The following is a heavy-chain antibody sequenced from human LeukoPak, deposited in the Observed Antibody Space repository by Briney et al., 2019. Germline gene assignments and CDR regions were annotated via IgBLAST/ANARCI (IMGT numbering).Heavy chain of an antibody. CDR1: GFTFSSYA. CDR3: AMEKYCTPNDCPHGRFYFNY. J-gene: IGHJ4*02. Sequence: TGGSLRLSCAASGFTFSSYAMSWVRQAPGKGLEWVSAISGSGGSTYYADSVKGRFSISRDNSKNTLYLQVNTLRAEDTAVYFCAMEKYCTPNDCPHGRFYFNYWGQGTLVIVSS. D-gene: IGHD2-8*01. CDR2: ISGSGGST. V-gene: IGHV3-23*01.